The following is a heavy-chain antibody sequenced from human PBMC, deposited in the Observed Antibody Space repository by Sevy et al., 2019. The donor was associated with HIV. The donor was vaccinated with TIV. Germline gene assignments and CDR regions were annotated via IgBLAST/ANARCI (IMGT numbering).Heavy chain of an antibody. CDR1: GGTFSSYA. CDR2: IIPIFGTA. D-gene: IGHD3-16*02. CDR3: ARDRMITFGGVIERSAFDI. Sequence: ASVKVSCKASGGTFSSYAISWVRQAPGQGLEWMGGIIPIFGTANYAQKFQGRVTITADESTITAYMELSSLRSEDTAVYYCARDRMITFGGVIERSAFDIWGQGTMVTVSS. J-gene: IGHJ3*02. V-gene: IGHV1-69*13.